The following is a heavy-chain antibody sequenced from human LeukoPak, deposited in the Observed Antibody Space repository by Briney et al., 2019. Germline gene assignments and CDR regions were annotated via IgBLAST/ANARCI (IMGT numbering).Heavy chain of an antibody. CDR3: ARDSGTRAMVTKRGAY. D-gene: IGHD3-10*01. Sequence: ASVKVSCKASGYTFTGYYMHWVRQAPGQGLEWMGRINPNSGGTNYAQKFQGRVTMTRDTSISTAYMELSRLRSDDTAVYYCARDSGTRAMVTKRGAYWGQGTLVTVSS. V-gene: IGHV1-2*06. CDR1: GYTFTGYY. J-gene: IGHJ4*02. CDR2: INPNSGGT.